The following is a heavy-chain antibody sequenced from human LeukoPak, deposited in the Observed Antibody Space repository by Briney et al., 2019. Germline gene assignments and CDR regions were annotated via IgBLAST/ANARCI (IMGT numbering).Heavy chain of an antibody. Sequence: SETLSLTCTVSGDSMRSYYWSWIRQAPGKGLEWLGHMDDRGDSNYNPSLKGRGSISVDTSKNQFSLKLRSVTAADTAVYYCARDSRYDSGWFDDGMGVWGPGVTVTVS. J-gene: IGHJ6*02. CDR2: MDDRGDS. V-gene: IGHV4-59*01. D-gene: IGHD6-13*01. CDR1: GDSMRSYY. CDR3: ARDSRYDSGWFDDGMGV.